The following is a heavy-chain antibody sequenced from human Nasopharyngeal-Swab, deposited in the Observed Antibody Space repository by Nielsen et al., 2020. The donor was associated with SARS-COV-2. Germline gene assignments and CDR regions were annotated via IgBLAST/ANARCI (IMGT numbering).Heavy chain of an antibody. V-gene: IGHV3-73*01. Sequence: GESLKISCAASGFTFSGSAMHWVRQASGKGLEWVGRIRSKANSYATAYAASVKGRFTISRDDSKNTAYLQMNSLKTEDTAVYYCTGGATMVRHWGQGTLVTSPQ. CDR3: TGGATMVRH. D-gene: IGHD3-10*01. J-gene: IGHJ4*02. CDR1: GFTFSGSA. CDR2: IRSKANSYAT.